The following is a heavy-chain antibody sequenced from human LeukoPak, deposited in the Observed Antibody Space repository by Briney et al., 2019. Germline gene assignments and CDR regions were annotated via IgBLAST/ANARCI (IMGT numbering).Heavy chain of an antibody. CDR3: ASTDIVATNGYYYYMDV. CDR2: IYYSGST. V-gene: IGHV4-59*01. D-gene: IGHD5-12*01. Sequence: SETLSLTCAVYGGSFSGYHWSWIRQPPGKGLEWIGYIYYSGSTNYNPSLKSRVTISVDTSKNQFSLKLSSVTAADTAVYYCASTDIVATNGYYYYMDVWGKGTTVTVSS. J-gene: IGHJ6*03. CDR1: GGSFSGYH.